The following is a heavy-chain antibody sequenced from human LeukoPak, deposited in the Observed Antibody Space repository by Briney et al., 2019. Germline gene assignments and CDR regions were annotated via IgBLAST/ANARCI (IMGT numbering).Heavy chain of an antibody. V-gene: IGHV4-39*01. D-gene: IGHD3-3*01. J-gene: IGHJ5*02. CDR1: GGSISTTNYY. CDR2: IYSSGNT. CDR3: ARHSGLRSPFDP. Sequence: SETLSLTCTVSGGSISTTNYYWGWIRQPPGRDLEWIGSIYSSGNTYYNPSLESRVAISVDTSKNQLSLKLTSATAADTSVYYCARHSGLRSPFDPWGQGTLVTVSS.